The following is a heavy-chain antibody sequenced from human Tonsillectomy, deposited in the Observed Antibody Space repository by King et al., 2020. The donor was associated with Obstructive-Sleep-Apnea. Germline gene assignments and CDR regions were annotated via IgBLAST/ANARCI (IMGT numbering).Heavy chain of an antibody. Sequence: QLQESGPGLVKPSETLSLTCTVSGGSISTYYWNWVRQPPGKGLEWIGYIYYSGSTNYNPSLKSRVTISVDTSKNQFSLNVSSVTAADTAFYYCARGGYYYFDYWGQGTLATVSS. V-gene: IGHV4-59*08. J-gene: IGHJ4*02. D-gene: IGHD3-22*01. CDR2: IYYSGST. CDR3: ARGGYYYFDY. CDR1: GGSISTYY.